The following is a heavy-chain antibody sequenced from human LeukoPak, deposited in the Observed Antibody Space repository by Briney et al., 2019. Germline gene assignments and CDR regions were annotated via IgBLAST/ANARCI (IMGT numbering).Heavy chain of an antibody. J-gene: IGHJ4*02. CDR1: GGSVSSGSYY. CDR3: AREGSATAFDY. Sequence: SETLSLTCTGSGGSVSSGSYYWSWIRQPPGKGLEWVGYIYYSGSTNYNPSLKSRVTISVDTSKNQFSLKLSSVTAADTAVYYCAREGSATAFDYWGQGTLVTVSS. D-gene: IGHD2-21*02. CDR2: IYYSGST. V-gene: IGHV4-61*01.